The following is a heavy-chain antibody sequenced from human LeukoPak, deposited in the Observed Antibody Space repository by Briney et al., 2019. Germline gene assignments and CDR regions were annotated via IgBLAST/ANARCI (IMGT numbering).Heavy chain of an antibody. J-gene: IGHJ5*02. CDR3: ARDSGTTGEVKFDP. Sequence: SETLSLTCTVSGGSISSYYWSWLRQPPGKGLEYIGYTHYSGSTNYNPSLKSRVTISLDTSKNQFSLKLSSVTAADTAVYYCARDSGTTGEVKFDPWGQGTLVTVSS. D-gene: IGHD3-10*01. V-gene: IGHV4-59*12. CDR2: THYSGST. CDR1: GGSISSYY.